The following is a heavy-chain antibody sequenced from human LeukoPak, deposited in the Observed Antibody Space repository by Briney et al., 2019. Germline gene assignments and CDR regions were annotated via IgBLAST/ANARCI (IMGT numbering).Heavy chain of an antibody. V-gene: IGHV3-30*03. CDR3: ARSHGTAPFPDY. CDR2: ISYDGSNK. D-gene: IGHD1-1*01. Sequence: GGSLRLSCAASGFTVSSNYMSWVRQAPGKGLEWVAVISYDGSNKYYADSVKGRFTISRDNSKNTLYLQMNSLRAEDTAVYYCARSHGTAPFPDYWGQGTLVTVSS. J-gene: IGHJ4*02. CDR1: GFTVSSNY.